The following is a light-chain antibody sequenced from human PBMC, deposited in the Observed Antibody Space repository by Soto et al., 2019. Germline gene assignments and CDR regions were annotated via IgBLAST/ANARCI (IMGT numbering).Light chain of an antibody. CDR1: QSISSW. J-gene: IGKJ1*01. V-gene: IGKV1-5*01. CDR3: QQSYSTLWT. Sequence: DIPMTQSPSTLSASVGARVPITCRASQSISSWLAWYQQKPGKAPKLLIYDASSLESGVPSRFSGSGSGTDFTLTISSLQPEDFATYYCQQSYSTLWTFGQGTKVDSK. CDR2: DAS.